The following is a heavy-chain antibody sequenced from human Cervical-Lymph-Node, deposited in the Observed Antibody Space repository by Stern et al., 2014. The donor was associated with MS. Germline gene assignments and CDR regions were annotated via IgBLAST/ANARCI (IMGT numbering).Heavy chain of an antibody. CDR1: GGSISSSSYY. J-gene: IGHJ4*02. Sequence: QLQLQESGPGLVKPSETLSLTCTVSGGSISSSSYYWGWIRQPPGKGLEWIGRIYYSGGTYYNPSIKSRVTQSVDTPKTQFSLKLSSVTAADTAVYYCARGRSASFDYWGQGTLVTVSS. CDR3: ARGRSASFDY. CDR2: IYYSGGT. V-gene: IGHV4-39*01. D-gene: IGHD6-19*01.